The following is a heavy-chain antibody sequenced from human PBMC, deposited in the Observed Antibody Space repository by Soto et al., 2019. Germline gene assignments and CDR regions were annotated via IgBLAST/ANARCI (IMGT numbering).Heavy chain of an antibody. V-gene: IGHV4-34*01. J-gene: IGHJ6*03. CDR3: ARGLILWFGELSRRGGYYYYMDV. D-gene: IGHD3-10*01. CDR2: INDSGNI. Sequence: QVQLQQWGAGLLKPSETLSLTCAVYGGSFSGYQWTWIRQTPGKGLEWIGEINDSGNITYNPSLTSRVTLLVDTAKKQISLKLSSVTAADTAVYYCARGLILWFGELSRRGGYYYYMDVWGKGTTVTVSS. CDR1: GGSFSGYQ.